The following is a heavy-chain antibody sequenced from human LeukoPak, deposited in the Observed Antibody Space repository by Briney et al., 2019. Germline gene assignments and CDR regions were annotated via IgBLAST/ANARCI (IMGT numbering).Heavy chain of an antibody. V-gene: IGHV1-69*05. CDR3: AIVNQWLAYYFDY. J-gene: IGHJ4*02. CDR1: GGTFSSYA. Sequence: SVKVSCKASGGTFSSYAISWVRQAPGQGLEWMGRIIPIFGTANYAQKFQGRVTITTDESTSTAYMELSSLRSEDTAVYYCAIVNQWLAYYFDYWGQGTLVTVSS. CDR2: IIPIFGTA. D-gene: IGHD6-19*01.